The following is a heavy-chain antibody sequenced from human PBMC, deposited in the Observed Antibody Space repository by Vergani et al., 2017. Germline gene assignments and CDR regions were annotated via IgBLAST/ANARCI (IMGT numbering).Heavy chain of an antibody. J-gene: IGHJ4*02. D-gene: IGHD3-16*02. CDR2: INHSGST. CDR1: GGSFSGYY. V-gene: IGHV4-34*01. CDR3: ASVRSYRYNY. Sequence: QVQLQQWGAGLLKPSETLSLTCAVYGGSFSGYYWSWIRQPPGKGLEWFGEINHSGSTNYNPSLKSRVTISVDTSKNQFSLKLSSVTAADTAVYYCASVRSYRYNYWGQGTLVTVSS.